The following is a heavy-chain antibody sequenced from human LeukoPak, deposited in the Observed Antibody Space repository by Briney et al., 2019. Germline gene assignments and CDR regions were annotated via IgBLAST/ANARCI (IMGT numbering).Heavy chain of an antibody. V-gene: IGHV3-74*01. CDR2: INSEGSGT. J-gene: IGHJ4*02. CDR3: AKGGTTVVDY. D-gene: IGHD4-23*01. CDR1: GLIISNYW. Sequence: PGGPQRLSYAASGLIISNYWMHWVRQAPGKGLVWVARINSEGSGTTYADSVKGRFTISRDNAKNTLYLQMNSLRDEDTAVYYCAKGGTTVVDYWGQGTLVTVSS.